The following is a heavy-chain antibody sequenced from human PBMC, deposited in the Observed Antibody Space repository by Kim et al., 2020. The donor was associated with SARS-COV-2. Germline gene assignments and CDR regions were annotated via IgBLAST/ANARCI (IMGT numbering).Heavy chain of an antibody. CDR3: ASYGGWGANYDILTGYYSNPGMDV. CDR1: GFTFSDYY. D-gene: IGHD3-9*01. Sequence: GGSLRLSCAASGFTFSDYYMSWIRQAPGKGLEWVSYISSSGSTIYYADSVKGRFTISRDNAKNSLYLQMNSLRAEDTAVYYCASYGGWGANYDILTGYYSNPGMDVWGQGTTVTVSS. J-gene: IGHJ6*02. CDR2: ISSSGSTI. V-gene: IGHV3-11*01.